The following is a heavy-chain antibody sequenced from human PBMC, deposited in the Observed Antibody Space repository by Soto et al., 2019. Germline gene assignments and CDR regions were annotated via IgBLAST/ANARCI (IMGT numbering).Heavy chain of an antibody. J-gene: IGHJ6*02. CDR1: GGSISSGDYY. Sequence: PSETLSLTCTVSGGSISSGDYYWSWIRQPPGKGLEWIGYIYYSGSTYYNPSLKSRVTISVDTSKNQFSLKLSSVTAADTAVYYCARQSLIPEAPTSYYYGMDVCGQATTVTVSS. CDR3: ARQSLIPEAPTSYYYGMDV. CDR2: IYYSGST. V-gene: IGHV4-30-4*01. D-gene: IGHD2-2*01.